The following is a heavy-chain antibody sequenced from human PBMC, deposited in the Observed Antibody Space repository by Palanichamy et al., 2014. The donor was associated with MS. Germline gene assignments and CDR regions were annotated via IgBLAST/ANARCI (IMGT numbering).Heavy chain of an antibody. CDR2: IHYTGRA. D-gene: IGHD4-23*01. V-gene: IGHV4-59*01. J-gene: IGHJ2*01. CDR3: ASLAKYEPAYGGSVWYLAL. CDR1: GGSIRSYY. Sequence: QVQLQESGPGLVKPSETLSLTCNVSGGSIRSYYWSWIRQPPGKGLEWIGYIHYTGRANYNPSLRSRLTISVDTSMNQFSLKLSSVTAADTAVYYCASLAKYEPAYGGSVWYLALWGRGTLVTVSS.